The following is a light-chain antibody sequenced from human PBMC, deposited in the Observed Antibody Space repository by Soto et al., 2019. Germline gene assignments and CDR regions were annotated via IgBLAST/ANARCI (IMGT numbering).Light chain of an antibody. CDR2: DVS. V-gene: IGLV2-8*01. CDR3: SSYAGSNSVV. J-gene: IGLJ2*01. Sequence: QSALTQPPSASGSPGQSVTISCTGTSSDVVGYNYVSWYQQHPGKAPKLMIYDVSKRPSGVPDRFSGSKSGNTASLTVSGLQAEDEADYYCSSYAGSNSVVFGGGTKLTVL. CDR1: SSDVVGYNY.